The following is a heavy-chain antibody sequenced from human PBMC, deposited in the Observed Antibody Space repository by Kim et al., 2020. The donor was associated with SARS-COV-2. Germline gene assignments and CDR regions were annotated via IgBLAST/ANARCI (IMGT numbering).Heavy chain of an antibody. CDR1: GGSVNRNHYY. Sequence: SETLSLTCTVSGGSVNRNHYYWTWIRQPPGKGLEWIGDVYYTGSTNYNPSLKSRVTISVDTSNNQFSLRLTSVIAADTAVCYCAREVKYGSGSYRDGMDVWGQGTTVTVSS. CDR2: VYYTGST. J-gene: IGHJ6*02. D-gene: IGHD3-10*01. V-gene: IGHV4-61*01. CDR3: AREVKYGSGSYRDGMDV.